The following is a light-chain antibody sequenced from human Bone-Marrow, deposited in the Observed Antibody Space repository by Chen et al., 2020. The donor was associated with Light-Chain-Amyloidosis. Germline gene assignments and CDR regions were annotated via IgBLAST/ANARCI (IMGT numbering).Light chain of an antibody. CDR1: QTISRY. CDR2: AAS. CDR3: QEIYTLSYT. Sequence: DIQMTQSPSSLSASVGDRVTISCRASQTISRYLNWYRQKPGKASELLIYAASSLQSGVPSRFSGSGSGTDFTLAISSLPPEECATYYCQEIYTLSYTLGQGTALEIK. V-gene: IGKV1-39*01. J-gene: IGKJ2*01.